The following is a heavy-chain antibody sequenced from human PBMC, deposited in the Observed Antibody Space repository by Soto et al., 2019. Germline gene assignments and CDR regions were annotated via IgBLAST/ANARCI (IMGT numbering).Heavy chain of an antibody. Sequence: QVQLQESGPGLVKPSQTLSLTCTVSGCSISSGDYYWMWIRQPPGKGLEWIGYIYYSGSTYYNPSLKSRVTISVDTSKNQFSLKLSSVTAADTAVYYCARLIVVESYFDYWGQGTLVTVSS. CDR2: IYYSGST. V-gene: IGHV4-30-4*01. D-gene: IGHD3-22*01. CDR1: GCSISSGDYY. J-gene: IGHJ4*02. CDR3: ARLIVVESYFDY.